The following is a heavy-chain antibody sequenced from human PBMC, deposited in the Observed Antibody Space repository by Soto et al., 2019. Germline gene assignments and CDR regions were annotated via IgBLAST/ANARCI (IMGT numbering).Heavy chain of an antibody. CDR2: IIPILGTA. V-gene: IGHV1-69*01. D-gene: IGHD1-26*01. Sequence: QVQLVQSGAEVKKPGSSVKVSCKASGGTFSSYSINWVRQAPGQGLEWMGEIIPILGTANYAQKFQGRVTITADESTSTAYMELSSLTSEDTAVYSCARDGGRHSGGIGYWGQGTLVTVSS. J-gene: IGHJ4*02. CDR1: GGTFSSYS. CDR3: ARDGGRHSGGIGY.